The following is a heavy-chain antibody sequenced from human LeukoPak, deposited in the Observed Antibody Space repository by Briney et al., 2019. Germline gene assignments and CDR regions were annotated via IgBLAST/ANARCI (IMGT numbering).Heavy chain of an antibody. J-gene: IGHJ5*02. V-gene: IGHV1-46*01. CDR1: GYTFTSYY. CDR3: ARGPGITMVRGVIIVPAKNWFDP. Sequence: ASVKVSCKASGYTFTSYYMHWVRQAPGQGLEWMGIINPSGGSTSYAQKFQGRATMTRDTSTSTVYMELSSLRSEDTAVYYCARGPGITMVRGVIIVPAKNWFDPWGQGTLVTVSS. CDR2: INPSGGST. D-gene: IGHD3-10*01.